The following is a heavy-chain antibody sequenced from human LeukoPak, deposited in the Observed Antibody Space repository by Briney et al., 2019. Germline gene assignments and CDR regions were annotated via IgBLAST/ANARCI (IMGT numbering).Heavy chain of an antibody. D-gene: IGHD3-3*01. CDR3: ARRTNYDFWSGYLYYYYYMDV. CDR2: IYYSGST. J-gene: IGHJ6*03. Sequence: PSETLSLTCTVSGGSISSYYWSWIRQPPGKGQEWIGYIYYSGSTNYNPSLKSRVTISVDTSKNQFSLKLSSVTAADTAVYYCARRTNYDFWSGYLYYYYYMDVWGKGTTVTVSS. CDR1: GGSISSYY. V-gene: IGHV4-59*01.